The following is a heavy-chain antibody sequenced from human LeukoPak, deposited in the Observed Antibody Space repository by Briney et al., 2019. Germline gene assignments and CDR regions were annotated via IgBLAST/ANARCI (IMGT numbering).Heavy chain of an antibody. Sequence: PGGSLRLSCAASGFTVSSNYMSWVRQAPGKGLEWVSVIYSGGSTYYADSVKGRFTISRDNSKNTLYLQMNSLRAEDTAVYYCAKVVDFWTGLNYFDYWGQGTLVTVSS. V-gene: IGHV3-53*01. CDR3: AKVVDFWTGLNYFDY. D-gene: IGHD3/OR15-3a*01. CDR1: GFTVSSNY. CDR2: IYSGGST. J-gene: IGHJ4*02.